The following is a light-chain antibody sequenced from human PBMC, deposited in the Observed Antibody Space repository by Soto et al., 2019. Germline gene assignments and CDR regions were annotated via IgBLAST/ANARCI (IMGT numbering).Light chain of an antibody. CDR2: DVS. J-gene: IGKJ4*01. CDR1: ESVTNY. Sequence: VCTQSPATLSLSPGERGTLSCRASESVTNYLAWYQQKPGQAPRLLVYDVSNRATGIPARFSGSGSGTDFTLTISRLEPEDFAVYYCQQYSSSPLTFGGGTKVDIK. V-gene: IGKV3-11*01. CDR3: QQYSSSPLT.